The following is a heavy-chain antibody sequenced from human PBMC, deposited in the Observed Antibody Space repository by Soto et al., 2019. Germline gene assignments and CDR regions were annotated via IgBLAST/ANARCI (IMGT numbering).Heavy chain of an antibody. V-gene: IGHV3-23*01. J-gene: IGHJ4*02. Sequence: EVQLLESGGGLVQPGGSLRLSCAASGFTFTTYAMSWVRQAPGKGLEWVSGIDGSGGNTYYAESVEGRFTISRDNSKNTMYLQLNSLRAEDTAVYFCAKSLLMVYAIRNDYWGQGTLVTVSS. CDR1: GFTFTTYA. CDR2: IDGSGGNT. CDR3: AKSLLMVYAIRNDY. D-gene: IGHD2-8*01.